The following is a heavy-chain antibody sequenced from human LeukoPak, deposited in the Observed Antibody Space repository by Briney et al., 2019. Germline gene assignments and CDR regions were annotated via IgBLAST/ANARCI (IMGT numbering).Heavy chain of an antibody. Sequence: GGSLRLSCAASGFTFSSYSMHWVRQAPGKGLEWVAVISYDGTNKYYADSVKGRFTISGDNSKNTLYLQMNSLRVEDTAVYYCASGGGVVTWGQGTMVTVSS. J-gene: IGHJ3*01. CDR3: ASGGGVVT. V-gene: IGHV3-30-3*01. D-gene: IGHD3-3*01. CDR1: GFTFSSYS. CDR2: ISYDGTNK.